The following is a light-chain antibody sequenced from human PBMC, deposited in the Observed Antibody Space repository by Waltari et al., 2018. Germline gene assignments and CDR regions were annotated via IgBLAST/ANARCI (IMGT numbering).Light chain of an antibody. CDR1: QSVSST. CDR2: DAS. V-gene: IGKV3-20*01. Sequence: ELVLTQSPGTLSLSPGARATLSCRASQSVSSTLAWYQQKPGQAPRLLIYDASSRATGIPDRFSGSGSGTDFSLTISRLEPEDFAVYYCQKYGTLPATFGQGTKVEIK. CDR3: QKYGTLPAT. J-gene: IGKJ1*01.